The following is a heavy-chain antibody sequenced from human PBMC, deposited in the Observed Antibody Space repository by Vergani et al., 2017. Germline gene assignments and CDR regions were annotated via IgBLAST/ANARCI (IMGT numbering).Heavy chain of an antibody. V-gene: IGHV3-48*03. CDR3: ARETDTGSSVSYNYYAMDV. J-gene: IGHJ6*02. Sequence: EVQLVESGGGLVQPGGSLRLSCAASGFTLSSFWMSWVRQAAGKGLEWISYMSSGESIYYADSVKGRFTVSRDNTKNTLYLQMNSLRAEDTAVYYCARETDTGSSVSYNYYAMDVWGQGTTVSVSS. CDR1: GFTLSSFW. D-gene: IGHD3-9*01. CDR2: MSSGESI.